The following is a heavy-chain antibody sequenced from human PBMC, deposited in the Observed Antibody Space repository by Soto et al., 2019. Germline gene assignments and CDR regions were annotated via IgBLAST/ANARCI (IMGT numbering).Heavy chain of an antibody. CDR1: GFTFSTYA. CDR2: ISANGQGI. D-gene: IGHD1-7*01. V-gene: IGHV3-23*01. J-gene: IGHJ4*02. CDR3: AKDRNYPRDQFHY. Sequence: GGSLRLSCAASGFTFSTYALSWVRQAPGKGLEWVSAISANGQGIYYADSVRGRFTISRDNSKNTIYLHMDSLRAEDTAVYYCAKDRNYPRDQFHYWGQGTLVTVSS.